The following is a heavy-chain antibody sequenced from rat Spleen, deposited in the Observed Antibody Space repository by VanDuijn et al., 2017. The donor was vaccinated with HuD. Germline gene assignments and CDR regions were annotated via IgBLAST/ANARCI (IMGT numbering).Heavy chain of an antibody. CDR2: ISPGGDNT. Sequence: EVQLVESGGGLVQPGRSLKLSCTASGSTFSNYYMAWVRQAPTKGLGWVASISPGGDNTYYRDSVKGRFTVSRDNAKNTQYLQMDSLRSEDTATYYCARHPQLGVFWYFDFWGPGTMVTVSS. D-gene: IGHD5-1*01. CDR3: ARHPQLGVFWYFDF. J-gene: IGHJ1*01. CDR1: GSTFSNYY. V-gene: IGHV5S13*01.